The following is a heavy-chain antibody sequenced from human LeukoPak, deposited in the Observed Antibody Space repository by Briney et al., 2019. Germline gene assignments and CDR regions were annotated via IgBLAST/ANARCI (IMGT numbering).Heavy chain of an antibody. CDR1: GFTFSSYA. D-gene: IGHD3-10*01. CDR2: ISGSGGST. CDR3: GRGMRDYYGLDY. Sequence: PGGSLRLSCAASGFTFSSYAMSWVRQAPGKGLEWVSAISGSGGSTYYADSVKGRFTISRDNSKNTLYLQMNSLRAEDTAVYYCGRGMRDYYGLDYWGQGILVTVSS. V-gene: IGHV3-23*01. J-gene: IGHJ4*02.